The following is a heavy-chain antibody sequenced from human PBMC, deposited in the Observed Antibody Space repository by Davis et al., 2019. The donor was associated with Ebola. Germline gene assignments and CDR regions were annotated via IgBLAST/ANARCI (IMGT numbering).Heavy chain of an antibody. D-gene: IGHD1-26*01. V-gene: IGHV3-33*01. J-gene: IGHJ4*02. CDR1: GFTFSSYG. Sequence: GGSLRLSCAASGFTFSSYGMHWVRQAPGKGLEWVAVIWHDGSNKYYADSVKGRFTISRDNSKNTLYLQMNSLRAEDTAVYYCARVGVGAKIDYWGQGTLVTVSS. CDR2: IWHDGSNK. CDR3: ARVGVGAKIDY.